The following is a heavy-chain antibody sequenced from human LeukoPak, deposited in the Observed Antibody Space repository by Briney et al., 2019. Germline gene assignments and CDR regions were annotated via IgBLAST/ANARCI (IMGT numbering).Heavy chain of an antibody. Sequence: PGGSLRLSCATSGFTLSSYAMNWVRQAPGKGLEWIGYIYYSGSTNYNPSLKSRVTISVDTSKNQFSLKLSSVTAADTAVYYCARGYYDFWSGYYNDYWGQGTLVTVSS. D-gene: IGHD3-3*01. V-gene: IGHV4-59*01. CDR2: IYYSGST. CDR3: ARGYYDFWSGYYNDY. CDR1: GFTLSSYA. J-gene: IGHJ4*02.